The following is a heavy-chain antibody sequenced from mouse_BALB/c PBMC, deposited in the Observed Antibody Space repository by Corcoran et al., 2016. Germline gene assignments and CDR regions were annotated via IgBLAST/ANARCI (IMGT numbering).Heavy chain of an antibody. V-gene: IGHV14-3*02. CDR1: GFNIKDTY. CDR2: IDPANGNT. J-gene: IGHJ1*01. Sequence: EVQLQQSGAELVKPGASVELSCTASGFNIKDTYMHWVKQRPEQGLEWIGRIDPANGNTKYDPKFQGKATITADTSSNTAYLQLSSLTSEDTAVYYCARRNGYYWYFDVWGAGTTVTVSS. CDR3: ARRNGYYWYFDV. D-gene: IGHD2-2*01.